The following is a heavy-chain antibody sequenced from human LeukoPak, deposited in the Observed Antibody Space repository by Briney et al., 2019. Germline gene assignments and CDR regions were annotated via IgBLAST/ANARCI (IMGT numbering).Heavy chain of an antibody. J-gene: IGHJ4*02. CDR3: VAGTTY. V-gene: IGHV3-48*02. CDR1: GFTFSSDN. D-gene: IGHD6-19*01. CDR2: ISSSPSTT. Sequence: PGGSLRLSCAASGFTFSSDNMNWVRQAPGKGLEWVSYISSSPSTTYYADSVKGRFTISRDNAKNSLFLQMNSLRDDDTAVYWAVAGTTYWGQGTLVTVSS.